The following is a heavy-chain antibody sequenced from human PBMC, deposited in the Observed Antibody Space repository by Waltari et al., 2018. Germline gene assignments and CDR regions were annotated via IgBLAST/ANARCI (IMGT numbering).Heavy chain of an antibody. V-gene: IGHV1-69*13. Sequence: QVQLVQSGAEVKKPGSSVKVSCKASGGTFSSYAISWVRQAPGQGLEWMGGIIPIFGTANYAQKFQGRVTITADESTSTAYMELSSLRSEDTAVYYCARVFGDGYKKAWYYFDYWGQGTLVTVSS. CDR3: ARVFGDGYKKAWYYFDY. J-gene: IGHJ4*02. D-gene: IGHD3-3*01. CDR1: GGTFSSYA. CDR2: IIPIFGTA.